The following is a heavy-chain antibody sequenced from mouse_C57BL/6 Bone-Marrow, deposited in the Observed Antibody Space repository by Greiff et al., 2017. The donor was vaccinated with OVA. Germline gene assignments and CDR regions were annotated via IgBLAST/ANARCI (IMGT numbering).Heavy chain of an antibody. J-gene: IGHJ4*01. V-gene: IGHV3-8*01. D-gene: IGHD1-1*01. CDR1: GYSITSDY. Sequence: DVQLQESGPGLAKPSQTLSLTCSVTGYSITSDYWNWIRKFPGNKLEYMGYISYSGSTYYNPSLKSRISITRDTSKNQYYLQLNSVTTEDTATYXCARWRKNYYGSSYDYAMDYWGQGTSGTVSS. CDR2: ISYSGST. CDR3: ARWRKNYYGSSYDYAMDY.